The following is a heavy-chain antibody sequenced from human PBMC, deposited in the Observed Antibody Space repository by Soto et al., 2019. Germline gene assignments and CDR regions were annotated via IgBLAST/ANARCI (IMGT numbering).Heavy chain of an antibody. J-gene: IGHJ6*02. V-gene: IGHV1-8*01. CDR2: MNPNSGNT. CDR3: ARGITAGYSSSWGYYYSGMDV. D-gene: IGHD6-6*01. Sequence: QVQLVQSGAEVKKPGASVKVSCKASGYTFTSYDINWVRQATGQGLEWMGWMNPNSGNTGYAQKFQGRVTMTRNTSISTAYMELSSLRSEDTAVYYCARGITAGYSSSWGYYYSGMDVWGQGTTVTVSS. CDR1: GYTFTSYD.